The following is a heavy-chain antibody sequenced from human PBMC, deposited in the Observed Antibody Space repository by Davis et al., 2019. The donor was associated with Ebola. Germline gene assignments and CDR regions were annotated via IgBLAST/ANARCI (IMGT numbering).Heavy chain of an antibody. V-gene: IGHV3-7*03. CDR1: GFTFSSYW. J-gene: IGHJ4*02. Sequence: GESLKISCEASGFTFSSYWMTWVRQAPGKGLEWVANIKEDGSEKSYVDSVKGRFTISRDNAKNSLYLQMNSLRAEDTALYYCAKDTDPISSGPVDYWGQGTLVTVSS. D-gene: IGHD6-25*01. CDR2: IKEDGSEK. CDR3: AKDTDPISSGPVDY.